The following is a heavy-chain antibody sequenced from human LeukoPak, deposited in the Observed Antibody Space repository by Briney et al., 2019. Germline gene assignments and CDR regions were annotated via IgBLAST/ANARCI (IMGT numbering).Heavy chain of an antibody. J-gene: IGHJ4*02. CDR3: AKATTAIVVDNFFDY. CDR2: ISGNGGAT. D-gene: IGHD3-22*01. V-gene: IGHV3-23*01. Sequence: GGSLRLSCAASGFTFTSYAMSWVRQAPGKGLEWVSAISGNGGATYYADSVKGRFTISRDNSKNALHLQMNSLRAEDTALYYCAKATTAIVVDNFFDYWGQGTLVSVSS. CDR1: GFTFTSYA.